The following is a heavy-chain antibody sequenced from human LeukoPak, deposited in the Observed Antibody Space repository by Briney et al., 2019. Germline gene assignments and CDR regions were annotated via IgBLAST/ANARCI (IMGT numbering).Heavy chain of an antibody. CDR2: IYPGDSDT. Sequence: GGSLRLSCKGSGFSFISYWIAWVRQMPGKGLEWMGIIYPGDSDTRYSPSFQGQVTISADKSITTAYLQWSRLKASDTAVYYCARIGYSYSAKFDYWGQGTLVTVSS. D-gene: IGHD5-18*01. CDR1: GFSFISYW. V-gene: IGHV5-51*01. CDR3: ARIGYSYSAKFDY. J-gene: IGHJ4*02.